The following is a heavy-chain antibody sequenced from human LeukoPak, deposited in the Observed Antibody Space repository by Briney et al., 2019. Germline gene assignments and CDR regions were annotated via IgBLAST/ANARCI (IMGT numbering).Heavy chain of an antibody. V-gene: IGHV1-69*01. CDR3: ASGEYYYDSSGYPNDY. CDR2: IIPIFGTA. CDR1: GGTFSSYA. D-gene: IGHD3-22*01. J-gene: IGHJ4*02. Sequence: SVKVSCTASGGTFSSYAISWVRQAPGQGLEWMGGIIPIFGTANYAQKFQGRVTITADESTSTAYMELSSLRSEDTAVYYCASGEYYYDSSGYPNDYWGQGTLVTVSS.